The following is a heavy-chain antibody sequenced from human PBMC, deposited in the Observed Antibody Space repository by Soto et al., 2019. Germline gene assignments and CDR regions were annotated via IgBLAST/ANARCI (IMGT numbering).Heavy chain of an antibody. D-gene: IGHD2-15*01. J-gene: IGHJ5*01. Sequence: GGSQALSCEASVFTFSGFDMHCVRQPTGKGLEWVSTIGTAGDTYYAVSVKGRFTISRDNAKNSLSLQMNSLRAGDTAVYFCARGQEVGAHFFHSWGHGNPAPVSS. CDR1: VFTFSGFD. V-gene: IGHV3-13*01. CDR2: IGTAGDT. CDR3: ARGQEVGAHFFHS.